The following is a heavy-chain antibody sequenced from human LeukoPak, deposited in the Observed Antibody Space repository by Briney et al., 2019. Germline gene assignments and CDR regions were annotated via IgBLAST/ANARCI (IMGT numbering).Heavy chain of an antibody. J-gene: IGHJ4*02. Sequence: GGSLRLSCAASGFTFSSYSMNWVRQAPGKGLECVSSISSSSTYIYYADSVQGRFTISRDKAKNSLYLQMNSLRADDTAVYYCARADYDSSGTFDYWGQGTLVTVSS. CDR1: GFTFSSYS. V-gene: IGHV3-21*01. CDR3: ARADYDSSGTFDY. D-gene: IGHD3-22*01. CDR2: ISSSSTYI.